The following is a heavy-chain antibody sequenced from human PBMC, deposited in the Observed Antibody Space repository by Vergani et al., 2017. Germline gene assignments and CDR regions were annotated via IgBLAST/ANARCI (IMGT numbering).Heavy chain of an antibody. D-gene: IGHD4-11*01. CDR1: GGSFTSYH. V-gene: IGHV4-34*01. CDR2: IDHTGRP. CDR3: ARVNTETNGHLYYYYYMDV. J-gene: IGHJ6*03. Sequence: QVQLQQWGGGLLKPSETLSLTCVVNGGSFTSYHWTWIRQSPGEGLEWVGDIDHTGRPDYNPSLKSRRTMSVDKSRNQFSLSLNFVTATDTAIYFCARVNTETNGHLYYYYYMDVWGQGTAVTVS.